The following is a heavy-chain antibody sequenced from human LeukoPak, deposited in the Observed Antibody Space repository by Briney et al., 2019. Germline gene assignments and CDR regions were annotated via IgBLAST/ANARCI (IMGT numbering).Heavy chain of an antibody. D-gene: IGHD3/OR15-3a*01. CDR3: TRGTGYINPIDY. CDR1: GFTFSSYN. J-gene: IGHJ4*02. Sequence: PGGSLRLSCAASGFTFSSYNMNWVRQAPGKGLEWVSSISTSGAYIYYADSLKGRFTISRDNAKNSLFLQMDSLRDEDTALYYCTRGTGYINPIDYWGQGALVIVSS. CDR2: ISTSGAYI. V-gene: IGHV3-21*01.